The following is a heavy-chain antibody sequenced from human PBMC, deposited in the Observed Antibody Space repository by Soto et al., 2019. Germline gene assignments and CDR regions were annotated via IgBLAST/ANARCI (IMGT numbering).Heavy chain of an antibody. V-gene: IGHV4-39*01. CDR3: QTDDGIRGSSTVAAYLLNRTFDL. CDR2: ISYSGTT. Sequence: LGKGLEWIGSISYSGTTNSNPSLKSRVTVSVDMSKNQFSLRLTSVTAIDTAVYFFQTDDGIRGSSTVAAYLLNRTFDL. D-gene: IGHD2-15*01. J-gene: IGHJ2*01.